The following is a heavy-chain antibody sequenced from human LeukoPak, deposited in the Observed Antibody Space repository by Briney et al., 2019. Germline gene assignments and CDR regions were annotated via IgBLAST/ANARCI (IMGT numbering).Heavy chain of an antibody. CDR1: GYTFTVYF. CDR3: ARELNYDSSGYYFDY. Sequence: ASVNVSCKASGYTFTVYFMHWVRQAPGQGLEWMGWINPNSGGANYAQKFQGRVTMTRDTSISTAYMELSRLRSDDTAVYYCARELNYDSSGYYFDYWGHGTPVTVSS. CDR2: INPNSGGA. V-gene: IGHV1-2*02. D-gene: IGHD3-22*01. J-gene: IGHJ4*03.